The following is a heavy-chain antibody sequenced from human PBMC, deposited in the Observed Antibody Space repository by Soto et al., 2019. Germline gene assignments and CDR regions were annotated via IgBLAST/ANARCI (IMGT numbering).Heavy chain of an antibody. CDR3: ARNLAVVAASQLEY. J-gene: IGHJ4*02. Sequence: GGSLRLSCAASGFTFDDYAMHWVRQAPGKGLEWVSGISWNSGSIGYADSVKGRFTISRDNAKNSLYLQMNSLRAEDTALYYCARNLAVVAASQLEYWGQGTLVTVSS. CDR2: ISWNSGSI. CDR1: GFTFDDYA. D-gene: IGHD2-15*01. V-gene: IGHV3-9*01.